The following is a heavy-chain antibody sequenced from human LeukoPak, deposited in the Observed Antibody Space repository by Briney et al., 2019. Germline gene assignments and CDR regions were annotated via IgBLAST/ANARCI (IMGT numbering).Heavy chain of an antibody. Sequence: GGSLRLSCAASGFTVSSNYMNWVRQAPGRGLEWVSVIYSAGSTYYVDSVKGRFTISRDTSKNTLYLLMNSPRAEDTAVYFCARSKPPAVKDYYGLDVWGQGTTVTVSS. CDR1: GFTVSSNY. D-gene: IGHD6-13*01. CDR3: ARSKPPAVKDYYGLDV. J-gene: IGHJ6*02. V-gene: IGHV3-66*01. CDR2: IYSAGST.